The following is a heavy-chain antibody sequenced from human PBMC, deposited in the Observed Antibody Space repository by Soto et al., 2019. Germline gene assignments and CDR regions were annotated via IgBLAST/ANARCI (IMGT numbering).Heavy chain of an antibody. D-gene: IGHD3-3*01. CDR2: MNPNSGNT. CDR1: GYTFTSYD. J-gene: IGHJ3*02. CDR3: ARVSRFLEWLSPDAFDI. V-gene: IGHV1-8*01. Sequence: ASVKVSCKASGYTFTSYDINWVRQATGQGLEWMGWMNPNSGNTGYAQKFQGRVTMTRNTSISTAYMELSSLRSEDTAVYYCARVSRFLEWLSPDAFDIWGQGTMVTVSS.